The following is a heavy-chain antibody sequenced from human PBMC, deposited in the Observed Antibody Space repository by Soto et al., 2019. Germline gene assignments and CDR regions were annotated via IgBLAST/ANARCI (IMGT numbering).Heavy chain of an antibody. J-gene: IGHJ6*03. Sequence: VEALTISCEGSGYNFNNDCSGWLRQMPGKGLEWMGIIYPGGADTKYSPALQGQGTVSADTAISTAYLQSTSLKASYTYMYYWARPRRRQSRRGWSSPSGYYKSGKDAWGK. CDR1: GYNFNNDC. D-gene: IGHD6-19*01. V-gene: IGHV5-51*01. CDR2: IYPGGADT. CDR3: ARPRRRQSRRGWSSPSGYYKSGKDA.